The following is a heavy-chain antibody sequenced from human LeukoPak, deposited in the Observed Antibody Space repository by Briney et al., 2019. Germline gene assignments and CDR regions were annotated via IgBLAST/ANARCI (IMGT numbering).Heavy chain of an antibody. CDR3: ARAPRPFDNSDYYFDY. Sequence: GGSLRLSCAASGITVSHNFMSWVRQAPGKGLEWVSVIYSDSSADYADSVKGRFTISRDDAKNTLYLQMNSLRAGDTAVYYCARAPRPFDNSDYYFDYWGQGSLVTVSS. J-gene: IGHJ4*02. CDR2: IYSDSSA. V-gene: IGHV3-53*01. D-gene: IGHD6-25*01. CDR1: GITVSHNF.